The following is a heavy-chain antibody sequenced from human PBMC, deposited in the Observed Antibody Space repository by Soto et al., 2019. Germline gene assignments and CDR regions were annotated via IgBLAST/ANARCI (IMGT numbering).Heavy chain of an antibody. V-gene: IGHV1-46*01. CDR1: GYIFINYY. D-gene: IGHD2-2*02. CDR3: ARGDCSSTSCYNYYYYYGMDV. Sequence: ASVKVSCKASGYIFINYYIHWVRQAPGQGLEWIGIINPNGGSTNYAQKFRGRVTMTRDTSTSTAYMELSRLRSDDTAVYYCARGDCSSTSCYNYYYYYGMDVWGQGTTVTVSS. J-gene: IGHJ6*02. CDR2: INPNGGST.